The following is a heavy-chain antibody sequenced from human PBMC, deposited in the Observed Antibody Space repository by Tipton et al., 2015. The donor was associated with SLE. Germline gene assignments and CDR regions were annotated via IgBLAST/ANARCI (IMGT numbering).Heavy chain of an antibody. V-gene: IGHV3-73*01. J-gene: IGHJ4*02. D-gene: IGHD4-11*01. CDR3: TRSHDYSNRGDY. Sequence: SLRLSCAASGFTFSGSAMHWVRRASGKGLEWVGRIRSKANSYATAYAASVKGRFTISRDDSKNTAYLQMNSLKTEDTAVYYCTRSHDYSNRGDYWGQGTLVTVSS. CDR1: GFTFSGSA. CDR2: IRSKANSYAT.